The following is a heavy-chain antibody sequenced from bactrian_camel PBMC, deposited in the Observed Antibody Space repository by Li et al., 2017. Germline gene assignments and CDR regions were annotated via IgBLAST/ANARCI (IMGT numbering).Heavy chain of an antibody. J-gene: IGHJ6*01. V-gene: IGHV3S53*01. CDR1: GYMYSRYC. D-gene: IGHD2*01. CDR2: IDSDYST. Sequence: HVQLVESGGGSVQAGGSLRLSCLFPGYMYSRYCMAWFHQAPGKEREGVGRIDSDYSTSYADSVKGRFTISQDNAKNAVYLQMNNLKPEDTGAYYCAADYRRAFGGSCDGFGYWGQGTQVTV. CDR3: AADYRRAFGGSCDGFGY.